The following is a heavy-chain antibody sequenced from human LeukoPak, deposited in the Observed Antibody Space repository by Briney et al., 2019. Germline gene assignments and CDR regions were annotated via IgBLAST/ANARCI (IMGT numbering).Heavy chain of an antibody. J-gene: IGHJ4*02. CDR1: GFTVSSNE. Sequence: PGGSLRLSCAASGFTVSSNEMSWVRQAPGKGLEWVSTISGSSDNTYYADSVKGRFTISRDNSKNTLYLQMNSLRAEDTAVYYCAKVTYGSGTYGAFDYWGQGTLVTASS. CDR3: AKVTYGSGTYGAFDY. CDR2: ISGSSDNT. V-gene: IGHV3-23*01. D-gene: IGHD3-10*01.